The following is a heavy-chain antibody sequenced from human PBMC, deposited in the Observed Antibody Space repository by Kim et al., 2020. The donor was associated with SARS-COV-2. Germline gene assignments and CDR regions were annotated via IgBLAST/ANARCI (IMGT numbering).Heavy chain of an antibody. J-gene: IGHJ2*01. D-gene: IGHD3-10*01. Sequence: DSVKGRFTISRHNSKNTLYLQMNSLRAEDTAVYYCARGNMVRGSYWYFDLWGRGTLVTVSS. V-gene: IGHV3-53*04. CDR3: ARGNMVRGSYWYFDL.